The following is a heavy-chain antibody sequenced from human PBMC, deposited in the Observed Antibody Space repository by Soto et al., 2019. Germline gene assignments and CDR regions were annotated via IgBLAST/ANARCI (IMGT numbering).Heavy chain of an antibody. V-gene: IGHV1-69*06. D-gene: IGHD6-13*01. J-gene: IGHJ6*02. CDR3: ARGGYSSTWSKLLVRSGLDV. Sequence: QVQLVQSGAEAKKTGSSVKVSCKTSGGTFSSYAISWVRQAPGQGLEWMGGIVPLFRTTNYVQKFQGRVTITADTFTYTVYMELSGLRSGDTAVYYCARGGYSSTWSKLLVRSGLDVWGQGATVTVSS. CDR2: IVPLFRTT. CDR1: GGTFSSYA.